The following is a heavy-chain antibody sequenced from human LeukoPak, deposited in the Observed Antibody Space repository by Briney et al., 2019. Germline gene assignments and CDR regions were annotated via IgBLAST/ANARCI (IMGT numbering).Heavy chain of an antibody. CDR3: ARGPNTAGNYRAFDL. V-gene: IGHV4-39*07. CDR2: IYYSGST. D-gene: IGHD4-11*01. J-gene: IGHJ3*01. Sequence: SETLSLTCTVSGGSISSTTYYWAWIRQPPGKGLEWIGSIYYSGSTYYNPSLKSRVIISADTSKNQFSLKLSTVTAADTAVYYCARGPNTAGNYRAFDLWGQGTKVTVSS. CDR1: GGSISSTTYY.